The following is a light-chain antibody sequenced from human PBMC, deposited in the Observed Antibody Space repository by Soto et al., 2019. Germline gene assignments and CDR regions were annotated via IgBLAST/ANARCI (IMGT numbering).Light chain of an antibody. J-gene: IGKJ1*01. CDR1: QTISSSY. V-gene: IGKV3-20*01. CDR3: QRYSASPT. Sequence: EIVLTQSPDTLSLSPGARATLSCRASQTISSSYFGWYQQRPGQAPRLLIYGASSRATGVPDRFSGSGSGTVFTLTISRLEPEDFAVYYCQRYSASPTFGQGTKVDIK. CDR2: GAS.